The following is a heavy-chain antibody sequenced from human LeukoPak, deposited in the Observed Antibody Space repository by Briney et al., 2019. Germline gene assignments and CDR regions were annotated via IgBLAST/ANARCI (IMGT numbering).Heavy chain of an antibody. CDR2: ISSSGSTI. Sequence: GGTLRLSCAASGFPFSDYYMSWIRQAPGKGLGWVSYISSSGSTIYYADSAKGRFTISRDNAKNSLYLQMNSLRAEDTAVYYCARDQYYYDSSGYSYWGQGTLVTVSS. CDR1: GFPFSDYY. D-gene: IGHD3-22*01. J-gene: IGHJ4*02. V-gene: IGHV3-11*01. CDR3: ARDQYYYDSSGYSY.